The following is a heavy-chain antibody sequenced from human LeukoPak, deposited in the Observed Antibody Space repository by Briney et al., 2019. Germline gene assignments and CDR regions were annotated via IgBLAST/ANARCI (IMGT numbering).Heavy chain of an antibody. J-gene: IGHJ4*02. CDR1: GFSFSNYG. CDR3: AKDRGSIGWPYYFDY. CDR2: ISGSGGST. Sequence: GGSLRLSCAGSGFSFSNYGMHWVRQAPGKGLEWVSAISGSGGSTYYADSVKGRFTISRDNSKNTLYLQMNSLRAEDTAVYYCAKDRGSIGWPYYFDYWGQGTLVTVSS. V-gene: IGHV3-23*01. D-gene: IGHD6-19*01.